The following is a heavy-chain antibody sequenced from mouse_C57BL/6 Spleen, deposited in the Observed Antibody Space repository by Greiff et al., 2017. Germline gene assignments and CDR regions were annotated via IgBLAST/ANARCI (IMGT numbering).Heavy chain of an antibody. CDR2: IDPSDSYT. Sequence: QVQLQQPGAELVMPGASVKLSCKASGYTFTSYWMHWVRQRPGQGLEWIGEIDPSDSYTNYTQKFKGKSTLTVDNSSSTAYMQLSSLTSEDSAVYYCARRYYGPYAMDYWGQGTSVTVSS. D-gene: IGHD1-2*01. CDR1: GYTFTSYW. V-gene: IGHV1-69*01. J-gene: IGHJ4*01. CDR3: ARRYYGPYAMDY.